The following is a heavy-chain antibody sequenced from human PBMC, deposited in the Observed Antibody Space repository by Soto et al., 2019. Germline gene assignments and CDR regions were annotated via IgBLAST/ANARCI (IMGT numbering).Heavy chain of an antibody. D-gene: IGHD6-13*01. Sequence: QLQLQESGPGLVKPSETLSLSCTVSGGSITSSFYWGWIRQPPGKGLEWIGSIYGTGNTYYNPSLKGRVTISADTSKNQFSLHLISVTAADTAVYYCRSSSRYSTDVWGQGATVTVSS. CDR2: IYGTGNT. CDR1: GGSITSSFY. V-gene: IGHV4-39*01. J-gene: IGHJ6*02. CDR3: RSSSRYSTDV.